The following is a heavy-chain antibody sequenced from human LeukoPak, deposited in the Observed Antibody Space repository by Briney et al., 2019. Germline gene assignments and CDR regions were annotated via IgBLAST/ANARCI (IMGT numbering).Heavy chain of an antibody. D-gene: IGHD4-17*01. CDR1: GGTFSSYA. CDR3: ARDWDYGDYILNSGYFGGGFDP. CDR2: IIPIFGTA. Sequence: GASVKVSCKASGGTFSSYAISWVRQAPGQGLEWMGGIIPIFGTANYAQKFQGRVTMTRDMSTSTVYMELSSLRSEDTAVYYCARDWDYGDYILNSGYFGGGFDPWGQGTLVTVSS. J-gene: IGHJ5*02. V-gene: IGHV1-69*05.